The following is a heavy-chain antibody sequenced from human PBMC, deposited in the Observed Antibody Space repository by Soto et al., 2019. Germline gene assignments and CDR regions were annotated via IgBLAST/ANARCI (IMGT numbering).Heavy chain of an antibody. CDR3: ARDSGRSDVIPAALSAMDV. CDR2: IIPMFGIA. J-gene: IGHJ6*02. CDR1: GDTFNRYT. D-gene: IGHD2-2*01. Sequence: QVQLVQSGAEVKKPGSSVKVSCKGSGDTFNRYTVTWVRQAPGQGLEWMGRIIPMFGIASYAQNFQGRVTNTADKSTNTAYMELSSRRSEDTAVYYCARDSGRSDVIPAALSAMDVWGQGTSVNVSS. V-gene: IGHV1-69*08.